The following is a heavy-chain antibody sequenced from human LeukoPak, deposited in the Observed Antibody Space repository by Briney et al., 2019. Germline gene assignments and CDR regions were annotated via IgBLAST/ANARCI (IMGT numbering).Heavy chain of an antibody. V-gene: IGHV1-69*01. CDR2: ITPIFGTA. Sequence: SVKVSCKASGGTFSSYAISWVRQAPGQGLEWMGGITPIFGTANYAQKFQGRVTITADESTSTAYMELSSLRSEDTAVYYCASEAGRWLQSYDAFDIWGQGTMVTVSS. CDR1: GGTFSSYA. J-gene: IGHJ3*02. CDR3: ASEAGRWLQSYDAFDI. D-gene: IGHD5-24*01.